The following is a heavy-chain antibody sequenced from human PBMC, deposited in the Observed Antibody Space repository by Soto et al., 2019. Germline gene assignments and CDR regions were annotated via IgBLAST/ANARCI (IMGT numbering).Heavy chain of an antibody. CDR1: GFTVSSNY. V-gene: IGHV3-66*01. CDR3: ARDNPNCTNGVCGGSYFDY. D-gene: IGHD2-8*01. Sequence: WGSLSLSCAASGFTVSSNYMSWVRQAPGKGLEWVSVIYSGGSTYYADSVKGRFTISRDNSKNTLYLQMNSLRAEDTAVYYCARDNPNCTNGVCGGSYFDYWGQGTLVTVSS. CDR2: IYSGGST. J-gene: IGHJ4*02.